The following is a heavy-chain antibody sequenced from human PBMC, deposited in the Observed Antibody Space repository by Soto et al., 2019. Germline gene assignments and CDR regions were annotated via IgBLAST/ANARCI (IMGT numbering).Heavy chain of an antibody. Sequence: KASETLSLTCAVYGGSFSGYYWSWIRQPPGKGLEWIGEINHSGSTNYNPSLKSRVTISVDTSKNQFSLKLSSVTAADTAVYYCARGVVAATNFDYWGQGTLVTVSS. CDR2: INHSGST. CDR1: GGSFSGYY. CDR3: ARGVVAATNFDY. V-gene: IGHV4-34*01. D-gene: IGHD2-15*01. J-gene: IGHJ4*02.